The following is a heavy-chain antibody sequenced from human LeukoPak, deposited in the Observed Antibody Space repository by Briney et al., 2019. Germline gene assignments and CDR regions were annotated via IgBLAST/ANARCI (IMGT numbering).Heavy chain of an antibody. J-gene: IGHJ4*02. Sequence: SETLSLTCTVSGGSISGYYWNGIRQPPGKGLEWIAIIYDSGTADYNPSFNSRLTTSVDTSKNQFSLKLMSVTAADTAVYYCARASYYDFWSGYPLDHWGQGTLVTVSS. CDR2: IYDSGTA. D-gene: IGHD3-3*01. CDR1: GGSISGYY. CDR3: ARASYYDFWSGYPLDH. V-gene: IGHV4-59*01.